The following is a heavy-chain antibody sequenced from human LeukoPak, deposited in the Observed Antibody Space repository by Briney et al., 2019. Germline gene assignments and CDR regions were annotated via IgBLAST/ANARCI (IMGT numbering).Heavy chain of an antibody. Sequence: KPSGTLSLTCAVSGGSISSSNWWRWVRQPPGKGLEWIGEIYHSGSTNYNPSLKSRVTISVDKSKNQFSLKLSSVTAADTAVYYCARVPRYSGSYYSGGFDYWGQGTLVTVSS. J-gene: IGHJ4*02. D-gene: IGHD1-26*01. CDR1: GGSISSSNW. CDR3: ARVPRYSGSYYSGGFDY. CDR2: IYHSGST. V-gene: IGHV4-4*02.